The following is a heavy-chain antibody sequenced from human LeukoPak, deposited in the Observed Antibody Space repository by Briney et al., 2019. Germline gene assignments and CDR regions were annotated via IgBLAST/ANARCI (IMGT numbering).Heavy chain of an antibody. J-gene: IGHJ4*02. CDR1: GFTFSSYS. CDR3: ARGVVPAAPFDY. Sequence: GGSLRLSCAASGFTFSSYSMNWVRQAPGKGLEWVSSISSSSSYIYYADSVKGRFTISRDDAKNSLYLQMNSLRAEDTALYYCARGVVPAAPFDYWGQGTLVTVSS. CDR2: ISSSSSYI. V-gene: IGHV3-21*04. D-gene: IGHD2-2*01.